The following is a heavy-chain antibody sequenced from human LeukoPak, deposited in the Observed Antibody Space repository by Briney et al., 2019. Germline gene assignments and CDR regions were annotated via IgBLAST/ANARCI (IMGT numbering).Heavy chain of an antibody. CDR2: INPNSGST. CDR3: ARRGNYGDYFDY. Sequence: ASVKVSCKASGYTFTGYYMHWVRQAPGQGLEWTGWINPNSGSTNYAQKFQGRVTMTRDTSISTAFMDLSRLRSDDTAGYYCARRGNYGDYFDYWGQGTLVTVSS. D-gene: IGHD4-17*01. V-gene: IGHV1-2*02. J-gene: IGHJ4*02. CDR1: GYTFTGYY.